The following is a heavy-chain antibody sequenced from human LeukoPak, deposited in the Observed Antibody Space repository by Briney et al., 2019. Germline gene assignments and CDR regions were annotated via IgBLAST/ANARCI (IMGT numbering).Heavy chain of an antibody. D-gene: IGHD2/OR15-2a*01. V-gene: IGHV3-49*03. Sequence: GGSLRLSCTTSGFTCDDQFIAWFRQAPGKGLEWVAFIRPKSLGGTAEYAASVKGRFTMSRDDSRSIAYLDMNSLKTEDTAVYYCDNRGYWGQGTLVTVSS. CDR2: IRPKSLGGTA. CDR1: GFTCDDQF. J-gene: IGHJ4*02. CDR3: DNRGY.